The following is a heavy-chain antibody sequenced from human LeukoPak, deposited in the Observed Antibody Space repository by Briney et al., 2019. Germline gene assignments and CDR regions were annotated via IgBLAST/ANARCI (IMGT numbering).Heavy chain of an antibody. J-gene: IGHJ5*02. D-gene: IGHD6-19*01. CDR3: ASSYSSGWDWFDP. Sequence: GASVKVSCKACGYTFTSYGISWVRQAPGQGLEWMGWISAYNGNTNYAQKLQGRVTMTTDTSTSTAYMELRSLRSDDTAVYYCASSYSSGWDWFDPWGQGTLVTVSS. CDR1: GYTFTSYG. V-gene: IGHV1-18*01. CDR2: ISAYNGNT.